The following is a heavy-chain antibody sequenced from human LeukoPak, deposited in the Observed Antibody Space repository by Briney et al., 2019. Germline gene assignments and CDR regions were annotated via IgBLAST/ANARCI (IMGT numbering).Heavy chain of an antibody. J-gene: IGHJ5*02. CDR3: ARDSGTAVAGFDP. D-gene: IGHD6-19*01. CDR2: IYSGGST. V-gene: IGHV3-53*01. Sequence: PGGSLRLSCAASGFTVSSNYMSWVRQAPGKGLEWVSVIYSGGSTYYADSVKGRFTISRDNSKNTLYLQMNSLRAEDTAVYYCARDSGTAVAGFDPWGQGTLVTVSS. CDR1: GFTVSSNY.